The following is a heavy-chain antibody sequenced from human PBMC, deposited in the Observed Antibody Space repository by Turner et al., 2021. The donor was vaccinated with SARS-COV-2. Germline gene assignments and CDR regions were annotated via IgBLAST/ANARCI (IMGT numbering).Heavy chain of an antibody. CDR1: GFTFRTYA. D-gene: IGHD3-22*01. J-gene: IGHJ5*02. CDR3: ARGTYYYDSSVYSGTNWFDP. Sequence: EVQLLESGGGLVQPGGSLRLSCAASGFTFRTYAMSWVRQAPGKGLEWVSSISSSSSYIYYADSVKGRFTISRDNAKNSLYLQMNSLRAEDTAVYYCARGTYYYDSSVYSGTNWFDPWGQGTLVTVSS. CDR2: ISSSSSYI. V-gene: IGHV3-21*01.